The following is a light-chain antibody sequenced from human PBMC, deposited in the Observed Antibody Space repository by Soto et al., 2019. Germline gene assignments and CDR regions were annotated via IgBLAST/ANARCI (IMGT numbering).Light chain of an antibody. J-gene: IGLJ1*01. CDR2: DVT. CDR3: SSFTLSTYV. CDR1: SRDVGGYNY. V-gene: IGLV2-14*01. Sequence: SALTQPASVSGSPGQSITISCTGTSRDVGGYNYVSWYQHYPDKAPKLIIYDVTSRPSGVSDRFSGSKSGNTASLTISGLQPEDEAHYYCSSFTLSTYVFGSGTKVTVL.